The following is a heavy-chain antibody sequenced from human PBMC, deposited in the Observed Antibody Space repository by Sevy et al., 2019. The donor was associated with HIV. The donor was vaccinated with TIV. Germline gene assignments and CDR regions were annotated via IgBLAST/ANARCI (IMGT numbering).Heavy chain of an antibody. D-gene: IGHD6-19*01. Sequence: ASVKVSCKASGGTFSSYGISWVRQAPGQGLEWMGGIIPILGTVNYAQKVQGRVTITADESTKTAYMELSSLGSEDTAVYYCARGGGNGWYYFDYWGQETLVTVSS. CDR2: IIPILGTV. CDR1: GGTFSSYG. J-gene: IGHJ4*02. CDR3: ARGGGNGWYYFDY. V-gene: IGHV1-69*13.